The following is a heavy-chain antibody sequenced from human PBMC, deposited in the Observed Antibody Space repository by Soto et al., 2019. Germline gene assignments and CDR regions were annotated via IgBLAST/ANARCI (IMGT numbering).Heavy chain of an antibody. D-gene: IGHD5-12*01. CDR2: IYNSGRGST. Sequence: PSETLSLTCSVSGSSMTTYYWHWIRQAPGKGLEWIGFIYNSGRGSTGSNPSLSSRVTFSIETSKNQFSLRLISVTAADTAKYFCAREGNLGRWLQPLDFWGQGTLVTVSS. V-gene: IGHV4-59*01. CDR3: AREGNLGRWLQPLDF. J-gene: IGHJ4*02. CDR1: GSSMTTYY.